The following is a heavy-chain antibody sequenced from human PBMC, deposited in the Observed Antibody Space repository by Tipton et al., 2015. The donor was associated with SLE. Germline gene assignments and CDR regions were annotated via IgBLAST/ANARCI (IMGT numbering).Heavy chain of an antibody. J-gene: IGHJ3*02. CDR2: INYSGST. V-gene: IGHV4-34*01. D-gene: IGHD3-3*01. Sequence: TLSLTCAVYGGSFSGYYWSWIRQPPGKGLEWIGEINYSGSTNYNPSLKSRVTISVDTSKNQFSLKLSSATAADTAVYYCARDFGVVSDAFDIWGQGTMVTVSS. CDR1: GGSFSGYY. CDR3: ARDFGVVSDAFDI.